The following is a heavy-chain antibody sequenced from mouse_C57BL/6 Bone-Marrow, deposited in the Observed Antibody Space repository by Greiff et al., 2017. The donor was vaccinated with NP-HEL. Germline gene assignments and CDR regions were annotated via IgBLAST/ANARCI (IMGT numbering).Heavy chain of an antibody. CDR1: GFTFSSYG. CDR2: ISSGGSYT. J-gene: IGHJ3*01. CDR3: ARRGATVAPWFAY. Sequence: EVMLVESGGDLVKPGGSLKLSCAASGFTFSSYGMSWVRQTPDKRLEWVATISSGGSYTYYPDSVKGRFTISRDNAKNTLYLQMSSLKSEDTAMYYCARRGATVAPWFAYWGQGTLVTVSA. D-gene: IGHD1-1*01. V-gene: IGHV5-6*02.